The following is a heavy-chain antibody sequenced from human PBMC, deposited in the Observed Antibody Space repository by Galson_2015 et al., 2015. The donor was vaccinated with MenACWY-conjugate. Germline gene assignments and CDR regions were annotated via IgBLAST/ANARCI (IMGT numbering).Heavy chain of an antibody. CDR2: IKQDGSEK. V-gene: IGHV3-7*01. CDR3: AKEPFGSGPFDI. J-gene: IGHJ3*02. Sequence: SLRLSCAASGFTFSNYWMSWVRQAPGKGLEWVANIKQDGSEKYYVDSVKGRFTISRDNSKNTLYLQVDSLRPEDTALYYCAKEPFGSGPFDIWGRGTMVTVSS. CDR1: GFTFSNYW. D-gene: IGHD3-10*01.